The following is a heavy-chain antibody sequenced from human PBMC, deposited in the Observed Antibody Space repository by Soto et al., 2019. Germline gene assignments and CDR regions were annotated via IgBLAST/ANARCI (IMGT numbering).Heavy chain of an antibody. Sequence: EVQLLESGGGLVQPGGSLRLSCAASGFTFSSYAMSWVRQAPGKGLKWVSAISGSGGSTYYADSVKGRFTISRDNSKNTLYLQMNSLRAEDTAVYYCAKAGGSGSYYKGLCDYWGQGTLVTVSS. V-gene: IGHV3-23*01. CDR3: AKAGGSGSYYKGLCDY. J-gene: IGHJ4*02. CDR1: GFTFSSYA. D-gene: IGHD3-10*01. CDR2: ISGSGGST.